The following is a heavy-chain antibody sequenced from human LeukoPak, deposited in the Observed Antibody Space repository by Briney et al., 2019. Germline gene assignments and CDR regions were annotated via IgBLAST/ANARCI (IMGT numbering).Heavy chain of an antibody. J-gene: IGHJ4*02. CDR3: ARERGLSITMIVVVITTLGFDY. Sequence: SVKVSCKASGFTFTSSAMQWVRQARGQRLEWIGWIVVGSGNTNYAQKFQERVTITRDMSTSTAYMELSSLRSEDTAVYYCARERGLSITMIVVVITTLGFDYWGQGTLVTVSS. CDR1: GFTFTSSA. V-gene: IGHV1-58*02. CDR2: IVVGSGNT. D-gene: IGHD3-22*01.